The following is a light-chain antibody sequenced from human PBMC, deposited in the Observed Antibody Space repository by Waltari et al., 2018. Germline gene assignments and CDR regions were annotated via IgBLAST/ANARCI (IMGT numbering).Light chain of an antibody. CDR2: AAS. CDR1: QSISNY. Sequence: DIQMTQPPSSLSASVGGSDTIPCRASQSISNYLNWYQQNPGKVPNLLIYAASSLQSGVPSRFTGSGSGTDFTLTITSLQPEDFAIYYCQQSYSAPWTFGQGTKVEI. CDR3: QQSYSAPWT. V-gene: IGKV1-39*01. J-gene: IGKJ1*01.